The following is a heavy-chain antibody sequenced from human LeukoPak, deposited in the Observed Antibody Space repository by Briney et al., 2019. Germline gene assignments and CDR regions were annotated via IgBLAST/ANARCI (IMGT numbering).Heavy chain of an antibody. V-gene: IGHV1-2*06. CDR1: GYTFTSYY. J-gene: IGHJ4*02. CDR2: INPNSGGT. D-gene: IGHD3-9*01. Sequence: ASVKVSCKASGYTFTSYYMHWVRQAPGQGLEWMGRINPNSGGTNYAQKFQGRVTMTRDTSISTAYMELSRLRSDDTAVYYCASQGALDYDILTGYPYYFDYWGQGTLVTVSS. CDR3: ASQGALDYDILTGYPYYFDY.